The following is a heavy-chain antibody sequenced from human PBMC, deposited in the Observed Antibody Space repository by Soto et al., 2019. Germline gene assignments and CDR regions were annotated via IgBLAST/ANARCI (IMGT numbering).Heavy chain of an antibody. Sequence: QVQLLQSGAEVKKPGASVRVSCKASGYSFTRFGISWVRQAPGQGLEWVGRISTYNGNTKYAQKLEGRVTVSTDTSTRTAYMELRSLRSDDTAVYYCARYPQYSTSPQVFDYWGQGTLLTVYS. CDR1: GYSFTRFG. D-gene: IGHD6-6*01. CDR3: ARYPQYSTSPQVFDY. J-gene: IGHJ4*02. CDR2: ISTYNGNT. V-gene: IGHV1-18*01.